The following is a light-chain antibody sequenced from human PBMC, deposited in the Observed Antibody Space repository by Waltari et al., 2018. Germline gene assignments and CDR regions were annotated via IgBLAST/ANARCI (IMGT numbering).Light chain of an antibody. J-gene: IGKJ1*01. CDR2: AAS. V-gene: IGKV3-20*01. CDR3: QNHERLPAT. Sequence: EVVLTQSPGTLSLSPGERATLSCRASQSVGKYIVWYQQRPGQAPRLLIYAASTRATGIPDRFSGSGSGTDFSLTISRQEPEDFAVYYCQNHERLPATFGQGTKVEI. CDR1: QSVGKY.